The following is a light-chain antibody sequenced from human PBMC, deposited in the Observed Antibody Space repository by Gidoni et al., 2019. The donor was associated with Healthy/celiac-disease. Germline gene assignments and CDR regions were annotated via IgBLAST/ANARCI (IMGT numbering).Light chain of an antibody. J-gene: IGKJ2*01. CDR1: QSVLYRTNHKNY. CDR3: QQYYSTPYT. Sequence: DIVITPSPVSLAVSRCERATINCKYSQSVLYRTNHKNYLDWYQQKPGQLPTLLIYWASTRESGVPDRFSGSGSGTDFTLTISSVQAEDVAVYYCQQYYSTPYTFGQGTKLEIK. CDR2: WAS. V-gene: IGKV4-1*01.